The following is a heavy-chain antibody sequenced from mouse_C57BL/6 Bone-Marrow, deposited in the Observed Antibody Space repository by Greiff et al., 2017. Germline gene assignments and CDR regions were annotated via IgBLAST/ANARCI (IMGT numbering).Heavy chain of an antibody. J-gene: IGHJ4*01. D-gene: IGHD2-3*01. CDR3: ARDGGYQSLDY. Sequence: QVKLQQSGAELARPGGSVKLSCEASGYTFTSYGICWVRQSPEQSLEWVGNICPRSGNTYYTEKFKGKSTMTADNSSITVYMEIGSLKSEDSAVYYCARDGGYQSLDYGGQGTAVTVSS. V-gene: IGHV1-81*01. CDR1: GYTFTSYG. CDR2: ICPRSGNT.